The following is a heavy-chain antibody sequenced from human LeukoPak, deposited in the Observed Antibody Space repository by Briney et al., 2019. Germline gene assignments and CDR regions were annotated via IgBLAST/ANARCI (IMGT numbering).Heavy chain of an antibody. V-gene: IGHV4-39*01. D-gene: IGHD6-6*01. CDR1: GGSISSGDYY. J-gene: IGHJ6*03. Sequence: SETLSLTCTVSGGSISSGDYYWSWIRQPPGKGLEWIGYIYYSGSTYYNPSLMGRVTISVDTSKNQFSLKLSSVTAADTAVYYCARHFQFIAARPNYYYYYMDVWGKGTTVTVSS. CDR2: IYYSGST. CDR3: ARHFQFIAARPNYYYYYMDV.